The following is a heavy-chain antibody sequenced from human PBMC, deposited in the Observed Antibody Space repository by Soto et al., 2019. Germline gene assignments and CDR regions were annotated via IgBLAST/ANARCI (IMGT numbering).Heavy chain of an antibody. J-gene: IGHJ6*03. CDR2: ISVYNGNT. Sequence: QVHLVQSGDEVKKPGAAVKVSCKASGYSFSSHGIGWVRQAPGQGLEWMGWISVYNGNTNYAQRFQGRVTLTTDTSTSTAYMELRSLRSDDTAVYYCVRAGASVFYYYYYMDVWAKGTTVTVSS. CDR3: VRAGASVFYYYYYMDV. D-gene: IGHD3-16*01. CDR1: GYSFSSHG. V-gene: IGHV1-18*01.